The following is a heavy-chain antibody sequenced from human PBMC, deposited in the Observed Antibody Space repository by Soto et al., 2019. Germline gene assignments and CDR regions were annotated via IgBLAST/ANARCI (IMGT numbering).Heavy chain of an antibody. CDR2: INYSGAA. D-gene: IGHD3-10*01. V-gene: IGHV4-30-4*01. CDR3: VGMIRGVISGVDS. Sequence: LSLTCTVSGGSISSETYYWNWIRQPPGKALEWIGYINYSGAAFYNPSLKSRVTMSIDTSDKKFFLKLRSVTVADTATYYCVGMIRGVISGVDSWGLGTMVTVSS. CDR1: GGSISSETYY. J-gene: IGHJ4*02.